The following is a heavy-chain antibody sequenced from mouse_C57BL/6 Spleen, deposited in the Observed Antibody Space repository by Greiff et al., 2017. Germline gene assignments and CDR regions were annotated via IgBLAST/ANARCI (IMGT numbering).Heavy chain of an antibody. CDR3: AREWITDVIHWYFDV. CDR2: IHPNSGST. J-gene: IGHJ1*03. D-gene: IGHD2-4*01. CDR1: GYTFTSYW. V-gene: IGHV1-64*01. Sequence: QVQLQQPGAELVKPGASVKLSCKASGYTFTSYWMHWVKQRPGQGLEWIGMIHPNSGSTNYNEKFKSKATLTVDKSSSTAYMQLSSLTSEDSAVYYCAREWITDVIHWYFDVWGTGTTVTVSS.